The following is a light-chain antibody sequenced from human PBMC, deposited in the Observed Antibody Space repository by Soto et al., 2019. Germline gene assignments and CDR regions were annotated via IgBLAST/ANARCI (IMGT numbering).Light chain of an antibody. V-gene: IGKV1-5*01. Sequence: DIQMTQSPSTVSASVGDRVTITCRASQSFSSWLAWYQKKPGEAPKLLIYDVSTLQSGVPARFSGSGSGTEFTLTISGLQPDDFATYYCQQYSTYSTFGQGTKVDIK. CDR3: QQYSTYST. J-gene: IGKJ1*01. CDR1: QSFSSW. CDR2: DVS.